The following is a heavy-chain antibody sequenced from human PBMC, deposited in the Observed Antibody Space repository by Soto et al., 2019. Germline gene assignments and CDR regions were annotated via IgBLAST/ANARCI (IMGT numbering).Heavy chain of an antibody. D-gene: IGHD3-16*01. Sequence: QVQLVESGGGVVQPGRSLRLSCAASGFTFSSYAMHWVRQAPGKGLEWVAVISYDGSNKYYADSVKGRFTISRDNSKNTLYLQMNSLSAEDTAVYYCAIVGEMATFDYWGQGTLVTVSS. J-gene: IGHJ4*02. V-gene: IGHV3-30-3*01. CDR2: ISYDGSNK. CDR3: AIVGEMATFDY. CDR1: GFTFSSYA.